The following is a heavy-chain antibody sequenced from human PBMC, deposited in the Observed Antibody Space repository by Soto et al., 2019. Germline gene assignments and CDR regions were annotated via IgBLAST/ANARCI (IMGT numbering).Heavy chain of an antibody. Sequence: EVQLVESGGGLVQPGRSLRLSCVASGFTFSSYWMHWVRQAPGTGLVWVSRINGDGSSTTYADSVKGRFAISRDNAKNTLYLQVNSLRAEDTAVYYCARGGYSDYARGLDYWGQGTLVTVSS. CDR1: GFTFSSYW. D-gene: IGHD4-17*01. J-gene: IGHJ4*02. V-gene: IGHV3-74*03. CDR2: INGDGSST. CDR3: ARGGYSDYARGLDY.